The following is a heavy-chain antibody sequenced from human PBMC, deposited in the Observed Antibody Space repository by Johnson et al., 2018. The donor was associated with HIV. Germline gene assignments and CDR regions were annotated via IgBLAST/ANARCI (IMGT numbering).Heavy chain of an antibody. J-gene: IGHJ3*02. D-gene: IGHD3-3*01. Sequence: VQLVESGGGLVQPGGSLRLSCAASGFTFSNAWMSWVRQAPGKGLEWVGRIKSKTDGGTTDYAAPVKGRFTISSDDSKNTLYLQMNSLKTEDTAVYYCTTDPHITIFGVVIIPDAFDIWGQGTMVTVSS. CDR1: GFTFSNAW. V-gene: IGHV3-15*01. CDR3: TTDPHITIFGVVIIPDAFDI. CDR2: IKSKTDGGTT.